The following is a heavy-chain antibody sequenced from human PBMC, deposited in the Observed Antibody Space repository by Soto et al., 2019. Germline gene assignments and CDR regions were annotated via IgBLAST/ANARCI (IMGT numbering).Heavy chain of an antibody. CDR1: GGSISSGGYY. Sequence: SETLSLTCTVSGGSISSGGYYWGWIRQHPGKGLEWIGYIYYSGSTYYNPSLKSRVTISVDTSKNQFSLKLSSVTAADTAVYYCAREHNYYFDYWGQGTLVTVSS. J-gene: IGHJ4*02. V-gene: IGHV4-31*03. D-gene: IGHD1-20*01. CDR2: IYYSGST. CDR3: AREHNYYFDY.